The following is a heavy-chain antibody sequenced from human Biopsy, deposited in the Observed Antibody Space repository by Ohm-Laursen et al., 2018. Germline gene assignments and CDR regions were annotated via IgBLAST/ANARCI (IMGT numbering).Heavy chain of an antibody. D-gene: IGHD3-3*01. CDR2: ISGSGDTT. CDR3: AKAGPARSGYYTGFVVDGCDS. V-gene: IGHV3-23*01. J-gene: IGHJ4*02. CDR1: GFTFSTYA. Sequence: SLRLSCTASGFTFSTYAMTWVRQAPGKGLEWVSAISGSGDTTYYADSVKGRFTISRDNSKNTVSLQMNSLRAEDTALYYCAKAGPARSGYYTGFVVDGCDSWGQGTQVTVSS.